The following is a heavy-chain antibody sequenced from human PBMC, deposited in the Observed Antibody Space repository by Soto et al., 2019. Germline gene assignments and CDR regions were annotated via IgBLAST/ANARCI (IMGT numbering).Heavy chain of an antibody. CDR2: ISASGGRT. CDR3: ASSPPTDYGDYFDS. Sequence: EVQLLESGGGWVQSGGSLRLSCAASGFTFSSFAMTWVRQALGKGLEWVAGISASGGRTFYADFVKGRFSISRDNSKKRVFLQMSSLRVDDTATYHCASSPPTDYGDYFDSWGLGALVTVSP. J-gene: IGHJ4*02. CDR1: GFTFSSFA. D-gene: IGHD4-17*01. V-gene: IGHV3-23*01.